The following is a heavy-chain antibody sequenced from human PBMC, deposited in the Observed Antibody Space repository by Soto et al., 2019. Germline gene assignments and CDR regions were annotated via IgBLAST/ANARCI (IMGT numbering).Heavy chain of an antibody. CDR3: GSVRPSGYVLS. CDR2: VYFSGNT. V-gene: IGHV4-59*01. CDR1: GGSLRSYY. D-gene: IGHD6-25*01. J-gene: IGHJ5*02. Sequence: PSETLSLNCTVSGGSLRSYYWTWIRQSPGKGLEWIVYVYFSGNTNYNPSLKSRVTISIDTSKNQFSLRLASVTAADTAFYYCGSVRPSGYVLSWGQGTLVTGSS.